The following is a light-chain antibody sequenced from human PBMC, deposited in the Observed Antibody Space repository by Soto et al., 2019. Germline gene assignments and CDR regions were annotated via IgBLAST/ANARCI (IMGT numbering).Light chain of an antibody. Sequence: DIVMTQSPDSLAMSLGERATINCKSSQSVLYSSNNKNYLAWYQQKPGQPPRLLIYWASTRESGVPDRFSGSGSGTDFTLTISSLHAEYVAVYYCQQYYSSPQTFGQGTKLEI. V-gene: IGKV4-1*01. J-gene: IGKJ2*01. CDR2: WAS. CDR1: QSVLYSSNNKNY. CDR3: QQYYSSPQT.